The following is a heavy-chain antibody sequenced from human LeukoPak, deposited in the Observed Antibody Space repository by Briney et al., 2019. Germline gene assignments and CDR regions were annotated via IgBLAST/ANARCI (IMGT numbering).Heavy chain of an antibody. CDR3: AKYCGGDCFRNFDS. J-gene: IGHJ4*02. D-gene: IGHD2-21*02. V-gene: IGHV3-23*01. CDR2: IGHYGADI. CDR1: GFTFSNYA. Sequence: PGGSLRLSCAASGFTFSNYAMTCVRRAPGRGLEGGSFIGHYGADIHYADSVEGRFTIYRDNSANTLYLQMNSLRAEDTAVYYCAKYCGGDCFRNFDSWGQGTLVTVSS.